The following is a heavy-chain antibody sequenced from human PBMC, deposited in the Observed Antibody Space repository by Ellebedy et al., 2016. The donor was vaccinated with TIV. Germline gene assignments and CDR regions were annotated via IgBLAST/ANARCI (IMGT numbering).Heavy chain of an antibody. J-gene: IGHJ3*02. V-gene: IGHV3-23*01. CDR1: GFTFGSYA. D-gene: IGHD3-3*02. Sequence: GESLKISCAASGFTFGSYAMTWVRQAPGKGLEWVSSIGSGADTYYADSLKGRITISRDNAKNTLFLQMNSLRAENTALYYCAKASIRQNGIWDAFDIWGQGTMVTVSS. CDR2: IGSGADT. CDR3: AKASIRQNGIWDAFDI.